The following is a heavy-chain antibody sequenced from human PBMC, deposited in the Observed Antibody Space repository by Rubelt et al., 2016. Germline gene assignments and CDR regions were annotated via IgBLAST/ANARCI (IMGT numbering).Heavy chain of an antibody. CDR3: ARSTSGFGRGAINV. Sequence: QVQLQESGPGLVKPSETLSLTCTVSGGSISSYYWSWIRQPPGKGLEWIGYIYYTGSTTYNPSLKSRVAISVDTSKNQFSLKLKRVTAADTAVYYCARSTSGFGRGAINVWGQGTTVTVSS. V-gene: IGHV4-59*12. CDR1: GGSISSYY. J-gene: IGHJ6*02. CDR2: IYYTGST. D-gene: IGHD2-2*02.